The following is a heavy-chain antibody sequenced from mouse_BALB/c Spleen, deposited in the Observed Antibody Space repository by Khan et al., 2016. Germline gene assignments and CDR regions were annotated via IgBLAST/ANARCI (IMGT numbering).Heavy chain of an antibody. CDR1: GYTFTSYW. V-gene: IGHV1-7*01. D-gene: IGHD1-2*01. Sequence: QVQLQQSGAELAKPGASVKMSCKASGYTFTSYWMHWVKQRPGQGLEWIGYINPSTGYTESNQKFKDKATLTADKSSSTAYMQLSSLTSEDSAVXDCAKSHYSGRYYAMDYWGQGTSVTVSS. J-gene: IGHJ4*01. CDR2: INPSTGYT. CDR3: AKSHYSGRYYAMDY.